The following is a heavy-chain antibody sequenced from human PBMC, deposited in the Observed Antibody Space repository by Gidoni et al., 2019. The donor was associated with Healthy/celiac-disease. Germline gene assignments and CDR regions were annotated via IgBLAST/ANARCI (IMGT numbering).Heavy chain of an antibody. Sequence: EVQLLETGGGWVQPGGWLRRSRAASGLPFSSFAMSWVRQAPGEGLGWVSAISGSGGSTYYADSVKGRFSISRDNSKNTLYLQMNSLRAEDPAVYYCAKVGGSYYYYFDSWGQGTLVTVSS. CDR1: GLPFSSFA. CDR3: AKVGGSYYYYFDS. J-gene: IGHJ4*02. D-gene: IGHD1-26*01. V-gene: IGHV3-23*01. CDR2: ISGSGGST.